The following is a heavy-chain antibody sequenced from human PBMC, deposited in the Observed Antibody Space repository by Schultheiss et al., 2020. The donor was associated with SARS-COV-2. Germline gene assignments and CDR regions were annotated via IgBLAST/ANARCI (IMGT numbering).Heavy chain of an antibody. CDR2: ISSSGSTI. Sequence: GGSLRLSCAASGFTFSSYAMHWVRQAPGKGLEWVSSISSSGSTIYYADSVKGRFTISRDNAKNSLYLQMNSLRAEDTAVYYCARGDYDYIWGSYRSRTQDYYYYGMDVWGQGTTVTVSS. CDR3: ARGDYDYIWGSYRSRTQDYYYYGMDV. CDR1: GFTFSSYA. V-gene: IGHV3-21*04. J-gene: IGHJ6*02. D-gene: IGHD3-16*02.